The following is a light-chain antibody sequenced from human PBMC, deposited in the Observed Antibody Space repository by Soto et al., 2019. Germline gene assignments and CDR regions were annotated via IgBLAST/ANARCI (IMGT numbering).Light chain of an antibody. CDR2: EVT. V-gene: IGLV2-14*01. CDR1: SSDVATYNY. J-gene: IGLJ2*01. CDR3: LSYTGGSTDVV. Sequence: QSALTQPASVSGSPGQSITISCTGTSSDVATYNYVSWYQQHPGKGPKLLIYEVTNRPSGVSNRFSGSKSGNTASLTISGLQAEDEADYYCLSYTGGSTDVVCGGGTQLTVL.